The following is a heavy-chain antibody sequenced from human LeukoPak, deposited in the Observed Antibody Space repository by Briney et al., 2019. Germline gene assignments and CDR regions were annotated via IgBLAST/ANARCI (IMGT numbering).Heavy chain of an antibody. CDR3: ARDVYSHGSPIDY. D-gene: IGHD5-18*01. CDR1: GFIFSSYS. J-gene: IGHJ4*02. Sequence: GGSLRLSCSASGFIFSSYSMNWVRQAPGKGLEWVANIKQDGSEKYYVDSVKGRFTISRDNAKNSLYLQMNSLRAEDTAVYYCARDVYSHGSPIDYWGQGTLVTVSS. V-gene: IGHV3-7*01. CDR2: IKQDGSEK.